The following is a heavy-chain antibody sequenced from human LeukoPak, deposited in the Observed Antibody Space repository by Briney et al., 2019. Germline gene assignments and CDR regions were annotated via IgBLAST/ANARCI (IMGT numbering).Heavy chain of an antibody. CDR1: GYTFTGYY. V-gene: IGHV1-2*02. D-gene: IGHD3-22*01. CDR2: INPNSGGT. CDR3: ARGYFDEGFDP. J-gene: IGHJ5*02. Sequence: AASVKLSCKASGYTFTGYYMPWVRQAPGQGLEWMGCINPNSGGTNYAQKFQGRVTMTRDTSISTAYMELSRLRSDDTAVYYCARGYFDEGFDPWGQGTLVTVSS.